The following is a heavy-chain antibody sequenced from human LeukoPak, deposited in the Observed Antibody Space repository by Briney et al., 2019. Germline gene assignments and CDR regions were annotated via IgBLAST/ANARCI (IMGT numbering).Heavy chain of an antibody. D-gene: IGHD6-19*01. J-gene: IGHJ4*02. CDR2: ISAYNGNT. CDR3: ASVVAGRNYFDY. Sequence: ASVKVSCKASGYTFTSYGISWVRQAPGQGLEWMGWISAYNGNTNYAQKLQGRVTMTTDTSTSTAYMELRSLRSDDTAVYYCASVVAGRNYFDYWGQGTLVTVSS. CDR1: GYTFTSYG. V-gene: IGHV1-18*01.